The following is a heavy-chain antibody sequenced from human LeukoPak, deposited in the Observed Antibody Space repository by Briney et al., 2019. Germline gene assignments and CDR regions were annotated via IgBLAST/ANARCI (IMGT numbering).Heavy chain of an antibody. D-gene: IGHD3-16*01. Sequence: SETLSLTCSVSGGSISSYYWSWVRQPAGKGPEWIGRVDTSGDTHCNPSLKSRATMSLDTSKKQFSLKLNSVAVADTAVYYCARGLGGASYYMDVWGKGTTVTVSS. CDR2: VDTSGDT. J-gene: IGHJ6*03. V-gene: IGHV4-4*07. CDR1: GGSISSYY. CDR3: ARGLGGASYYMDV.